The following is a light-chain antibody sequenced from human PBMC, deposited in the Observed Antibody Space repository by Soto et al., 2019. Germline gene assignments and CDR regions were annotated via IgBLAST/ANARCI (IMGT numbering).Light chain of an antibody. CDR2: EVS. V-gene: IGLV2-14*01. CDR1: SSDVGGYNY. J-gene: IGLJ1*01. CDR3: GSYTNTTYV. Sequence: QSALTQPASVSGSPGQSITISCTGTSSDVGGYNYVSWYQQHPGKAPKLMIYEVSNRPSGVSHRFSASMSGNTASLTISGLQAEDEADYYCGSYTNTTYVFGTGTKVTVL.